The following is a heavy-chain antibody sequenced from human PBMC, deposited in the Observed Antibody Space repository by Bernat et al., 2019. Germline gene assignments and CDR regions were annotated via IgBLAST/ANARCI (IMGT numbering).Heavy chain of an antibody. Sequence: QVQLVESGGGVVQPGRSLRLSCAASGFTFSSYGMHWVRQAPGKGLEWVAVISYDGSNKYYADSVKGRFTISRDNSKNTLYLQMNSLRAEDTAVYYCAKDGSRVEPAAMGNWFDPWGQGTLVTVSS. D-gene: IGHD2-2*01. V-gene: IGHV3-30*18. CDR1: GFTFSSYG. J-gene: IGHJ5*02. CDR3: AKDGSRVEPAAMGNWFDP. CDR2: ISYDGSNK.